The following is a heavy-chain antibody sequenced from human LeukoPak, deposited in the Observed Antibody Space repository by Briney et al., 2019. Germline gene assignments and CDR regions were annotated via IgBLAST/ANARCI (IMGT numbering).Heavy chain of an antibody. CDR3: AKSKEDCCGSFDP. J-gene: IGHJ5*02. D-gene: IGHD2-15*01. Sequence: GRSLRLSCAASGFTFSSYSMNWVRQAPGKGLEWVSSISSSSSYIYYADSVKGRFTISRDISKNTLYLQMNSLRVEDTAVYYCAKSKEDCCGSFDPWGQGTLVTVSS. CDR1: GFTFSSYS. V-gene: IGHV3-21*04. CDR2: ISSSSSYI.